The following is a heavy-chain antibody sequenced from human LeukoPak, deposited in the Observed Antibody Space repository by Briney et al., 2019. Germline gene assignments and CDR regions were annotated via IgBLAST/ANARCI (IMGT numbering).Heavy chain of an antibody. V-gene: IGHV1-8*01. CDR2: MNPNSGNT. Sequence: ASVKVSCKASGYTLTSYDINWVRQATGQGLEWMGWMNPNSGNTGYAQKFQGRVTMTRNTSISTAYMELSSLRSEDTAVYYCARSTRWGWLQSLTEVRYYNWFDPWGQGTLVTVSS. J-gene: IGHJ5*02. CDR3: ARSTRWGWLQSLTEVRYYNWFDP. CDR1: GYTLTSYD. D-gene: IGHD5-24*01.